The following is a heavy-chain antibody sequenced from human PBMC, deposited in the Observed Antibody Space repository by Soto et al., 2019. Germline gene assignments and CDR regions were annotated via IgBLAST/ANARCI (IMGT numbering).Heavy chain of an antibody. J-gene: IGHJ4*02. CDR3: ASHYDSSGYYYRGLDY. V-gene: IGHV1-69*12. CDR2: IIPIFGTA. D-gene: IGHD3-22*01. Sequence: QVQLVQSGAEVKKPGSSVKVSCKASGGTFSSYAISWVRQAPGQELEWMGGIIPIFGTAGYAQKFQGRVTITADESTSTGNMELSSRRSEDTAVYYCASHYDSSGYYYRGLDYWGQGTLVTVSS. CDR1: GGTFSSYA.